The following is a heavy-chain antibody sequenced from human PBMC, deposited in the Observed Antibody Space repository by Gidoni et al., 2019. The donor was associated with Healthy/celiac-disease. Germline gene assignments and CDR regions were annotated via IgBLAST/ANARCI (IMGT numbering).Heavy chain of an antibody. Sequence: DSKDSTCAVSGYSISSRNWWGWIRQPPGKGLEWIGYIYYSGSTYYNPSLKSRVTMSVDTSKNQFSLKLSTVTAVDTAVYYCARRVDYYGSGSYGGYYFDYWGQGTLVTVSS. CDR3: ARRVDYYGSGSYGGYYFDY. D-gene: IGHD3-10*01. V-gene: IGHV4-28*01. CDR2: IYYSGST. J-gene: IGHJ4*02. CDR1: GYSISSRNW.